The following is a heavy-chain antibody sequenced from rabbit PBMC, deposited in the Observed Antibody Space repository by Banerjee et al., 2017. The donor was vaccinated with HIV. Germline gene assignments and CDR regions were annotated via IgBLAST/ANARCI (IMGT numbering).Heavy chain of an antibody. J-gene: IGHJ4*01. CDR3: ARDSATSSGVAPSL. CDR1: GFSFSSSYY. D-gene: IGHD1-1*01. Sequence: QSLEESGGDLVKPGASLTLTCTASGFSFSSSYYMCWVRQAPGKGLEWIACIYGGSSGSIYYASWAKGRFTISKTSSTTVTLQMTSLTAADTATYFCARDSATSSGVAPSLWGQGTLVTVS. V-gene: IGHV1S40*01. CDR2: IYGGSSGSI.